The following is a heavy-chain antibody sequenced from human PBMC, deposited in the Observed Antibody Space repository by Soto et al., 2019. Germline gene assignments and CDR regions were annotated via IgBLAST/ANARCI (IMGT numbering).Heavy chain of an antibody. D-gene: IGHD3-3*01. CDR3: ARDRGGITIFGVVIQDAFDI. V-gene: IGHV4-4*02. CDR1: GGSISSSNW. Sequence: QVQLQESGPGLVKPSGTLSLTCAVSGGSISSSNWWSWVRQPPGKGLEWIGDIYHSGSTNYSPSLKSRVTISVDKSKNQFSLKLSSVTAADTAVYYCARDRGGITIFGVVIQDAFDIWGQGTMVTVSS. CDR2: IYHSGST. J-gene: IGHJ3*02.